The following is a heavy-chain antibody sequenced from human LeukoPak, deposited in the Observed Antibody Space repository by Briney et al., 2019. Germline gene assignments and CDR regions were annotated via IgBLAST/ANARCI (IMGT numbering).Heavy chain of an antibody. CDR2: IYRSGGT. V-gene: IGHV3-53*04. CDR3: ARFLGRITISGVVPYGMDV. Sequence: GASLRLSCAASGFTVSSNYMTWVRQAPGKGLEWVSLIYRSGGTYYTDSVKGRFTISRHSSKNTLYLQMNSLRGEDTAVYYCARFLGRITISGVVPYGMDVWGQGTTVTVSS. CDR1: GFTVSSNY. D-gene: IGHD3-3*01. J-gene: IGHJ6*02.